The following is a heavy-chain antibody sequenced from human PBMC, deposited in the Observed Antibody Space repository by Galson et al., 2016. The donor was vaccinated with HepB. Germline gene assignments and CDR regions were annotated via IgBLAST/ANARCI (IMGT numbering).Heavy chain of an antibody. CDR3: AKIRVRGWGSFFGMDV. V-gene: IGHV3-30*18. D-gene: IGHD3-16*01. CDR1: GFTFNSNG. J-gene: IGHJ6*02. CDR2: ISYDGSNK. Sequence: SLRLSCAASGFTFNSNGMHWVRQAPGKGLEWVALISYDGSNKNYGDSVKGRFTISRDNSKNTLYLQMNSLRADDTAMYYCAKIRVRGWGSFFGMDVWGQGTAVTVSS.